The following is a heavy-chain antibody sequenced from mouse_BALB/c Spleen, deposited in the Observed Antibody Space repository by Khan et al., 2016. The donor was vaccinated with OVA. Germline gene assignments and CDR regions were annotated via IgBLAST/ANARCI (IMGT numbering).Heavy chain of an antibody. CDR3: TSSGYGNPFAY. V-gene: IGHV1S81*02. Sequence: QVQLQQSGAELVKPGASVKLSCKASGYTFSSYYMYWVKQRPGQGLEWIGGINPNNGGPNFNEKFKTKATLTVDKSSSTAYMHLSSLTSEDSAVYYCTSSGYGNPFAYWGQGTLVTVSP. CDR1: GYTFSSYY. CDR2: INPNNGGP. J-gene: IGHJ3*01. D-gene: IGHD2-10*02.